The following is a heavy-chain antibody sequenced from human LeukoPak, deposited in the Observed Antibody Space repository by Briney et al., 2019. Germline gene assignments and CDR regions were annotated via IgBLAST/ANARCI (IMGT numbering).Heavy chain of an antibody. Sequence: GRSLRLSCAASGFTFSRYGMHWVRQAPGKGLEWVAVVSFEGSNKYYADSVKGRFTISRDNSKNTLSLQMNSLRAEDTAVYYCAKDMGYYYGSGSYPPENDYWGQGTLVTVSS. CDR3: AKDMGYYYGSGSYPPENDY. CDR1: GFTFSRYG. V-gene: IGHV3-30*18. CDR2: VSFEGSNK. J-gene: IGHJ4*02. D-gene: IGHD3-10*01.